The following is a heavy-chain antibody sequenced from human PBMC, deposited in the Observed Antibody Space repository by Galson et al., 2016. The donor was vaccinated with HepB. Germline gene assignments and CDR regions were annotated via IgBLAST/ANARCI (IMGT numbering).Heavy chain of an antibody. Sequence: SLRLSCAGSGLTFSRKGMGWVRQAPGKGLEWISYITSDSRNIYYADSVKGRFTISRDNGKNSLYLQMNSLRDEDTAVYYCAGVPSGKRLDYWGQGTLVTVSS. V-gene: IGHV3-48*02. CDR3: AGVPSGKRLDY. J-gene: IGHJ4*02. CDR2: ITSDSRNI. D-gene: IGHD4-23*01. CDR1: GLTFSRKG.